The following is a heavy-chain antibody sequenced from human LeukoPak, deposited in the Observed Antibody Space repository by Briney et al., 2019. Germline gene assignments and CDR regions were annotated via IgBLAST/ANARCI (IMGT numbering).Heavy chain of an antibody. CDR2: IIPIFGTA. V-gene: IGHV1-69*05. D-gene: IGHD2-21*02. Sequence: ASVKVSCKASGGTFSSYAISWVRQAPGQGLEWMGGIIPIFGTANYAQKFQGRVTITTDESTSTAYMELSSLRSEDAAVYYCAREQRVGGDFPWGQGTLVTVSS. CDR3: AREQRVGGDFP. CDR1: GGTFSSYA. J-gene: IGHJ5*02.